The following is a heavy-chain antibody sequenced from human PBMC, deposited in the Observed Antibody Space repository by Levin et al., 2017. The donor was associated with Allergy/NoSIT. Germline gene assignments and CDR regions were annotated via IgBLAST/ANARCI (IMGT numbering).Heavy chain of an antibody. D-gene: IGHD3-10*01. J-gene: IGHJ5*02. CDR3: ARDARGSLMGWFDP. CDR2: INWNGGST. Sequence: GGSLRLSCAASGFTFDDYGMSWVRQAPGKGLEWVSGINWNGGSTGYADSVKGRFTISRDNAKNSLYLQMNSLRAEDTALYHCARDARGSLMGWFDPWGQGTLVTVSS. CDR1: GFTFDDYG. V-gene: IGHV3-20*01.